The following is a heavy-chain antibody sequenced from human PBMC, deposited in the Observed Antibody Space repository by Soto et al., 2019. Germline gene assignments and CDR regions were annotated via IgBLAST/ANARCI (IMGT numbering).Heavy chain of an antibody. V-gene: IGHV1-3*01. J-gene: IGHJ4*02. CDR3: ARPQYYVILTGYWSPYFFDY. CDR1: GYTFTSYA. D-gene: IGHD3-9*01. CDR2: INAGNGNT. Sequence: GASVKVSCKASGYTFTSYAMHWVRQAPGQRLEWMGWINAGNGNTKYSQKFQGRVTITRDTSASTAYMELSSLRSEDTAVYYCARPQYYVILTGYWSPYFFDYWGQGTLVTVSS.